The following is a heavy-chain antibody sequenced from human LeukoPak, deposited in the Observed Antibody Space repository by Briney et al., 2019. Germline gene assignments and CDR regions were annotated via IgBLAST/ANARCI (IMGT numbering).Heavy chain of an antibody. J-gene: IGHJ5*02. CDR3: ARGPSYVVTFGGVINWFDP. Sequence: ASVKVSCKASGYTFTSYDINWVRQATGQGLEWMGWMNPNSGNTGYAQKFQGRVTMNRNTSITTAYMDLSSLRSEDTAVYYCARGPSYVVTFGGVINWFDPWGQGTLVTVSS. CDR1: GYTFTSYD. V-gene: IGHV1-8*01. D-gene: IGHD3-16*01. CDR2: MNPNSGNT.